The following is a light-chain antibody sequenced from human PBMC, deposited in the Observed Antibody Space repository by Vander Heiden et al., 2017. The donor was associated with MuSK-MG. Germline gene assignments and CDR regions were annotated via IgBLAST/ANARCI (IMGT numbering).Light chain of an antibody. V-gene: IGKV3-11*01. CDR2: DVS. CDR1: QSVSSA. J-gene: IGKJ4*01. CDR3: QQCSNSAPS. Sequence: IVLTQSPATLSLSPGERATLSCRASQSVSSALVWYQQKAGQAPRLLIYDVSNRATGIPARFSGSGSGTDFTLTINSLEPEHFAVYYCQQCSNSAPSFAAGTKVEIK.